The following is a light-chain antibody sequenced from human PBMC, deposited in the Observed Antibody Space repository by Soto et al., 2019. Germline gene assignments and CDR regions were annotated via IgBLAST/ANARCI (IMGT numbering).Light chain of an antibody. V-gene: IGLV1-40*01. Sequence: QSVLTQPPSVSGAPGQTITMSCTGSGSNVGASYDVHWYQVLPGAGPRLLIYKNNNRPSGVPDRFSGSKSGTSASLAITGLRAEDEADYYCQSYDNILSGPLFGGGNKVTVL. CDR1: GSNVGASYD. CDR2: KNN. CDR3: QSYDNILSGPL. J-gene: IGLJ3*02.